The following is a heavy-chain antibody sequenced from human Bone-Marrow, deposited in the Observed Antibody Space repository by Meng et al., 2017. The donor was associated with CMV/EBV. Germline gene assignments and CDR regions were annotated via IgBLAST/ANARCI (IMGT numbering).Heavy chain of an antibody. V-gene: IGHV4-34*01. CDR2: INHNGNT. CDR1: DGSFSGYY. D-gene: IGHD3-22*01. J-gene: IGHJ4*02. CDR3: ASYGIYYYDSSGYSCFDY. Sequence: SEPLSLTCAAYDGSFSGYYWSWIRQPPGEGLEWVGEINHNGNTTCNPSPKRRLTISVNTSKNQFSLMLTSVTAADTAVYYCASYGIYYYDSSGYSCFDYWGQGTLVTVSS.